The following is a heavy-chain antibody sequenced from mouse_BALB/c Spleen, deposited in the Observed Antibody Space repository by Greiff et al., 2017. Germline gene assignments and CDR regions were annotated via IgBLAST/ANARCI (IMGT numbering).Heavy chain of an antibody. CDR3: ARVPYGNYVWYFDV. J-gene: IGHJ1*01. CDR1: GFTFSSYA. D-gene: IGHD2-1*01. V-gene: IGHV5-6-5*01. CDR2: ISSGGST. Sequence: EVKVVESGGGLVKPGGSLKLSCAASGFTFSSYAMSWVRQTPEKRLEWVASISSGGSTYYPDSVKGRFTISRDNARNILYLQMSSLRSEDTAMYYCARVPYGNYVWYFDVWGAGTTVTVSS.